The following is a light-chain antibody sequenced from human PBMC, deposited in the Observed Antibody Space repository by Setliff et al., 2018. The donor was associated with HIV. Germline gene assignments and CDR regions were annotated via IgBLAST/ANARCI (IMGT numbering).Light chain of an antibody. J-gene: IGLJ1*01. CDR2: GNS. CDR1: SSNIGPGYD. CDR3: QSYDSTLSGFYV. Sequence: PGQRVTISCTGSSSNIGPGYDVHWYQQVPGTAPKLLIYGNSNRPSGVPERFSASKSGTSASLTTTGLQAEDEGDYYCQSYDSTLSGFYVFGTGTKVTVL. V-gene: IGLV1-40*01.